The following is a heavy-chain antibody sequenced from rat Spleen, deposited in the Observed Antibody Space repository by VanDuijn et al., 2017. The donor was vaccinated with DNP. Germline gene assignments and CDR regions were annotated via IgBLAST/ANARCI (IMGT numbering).Heavy chain of an antibody. J-gene: IGHJ2*01. CDR2: VTNTGGSV. CDR1: GFTFNNYW. CDR3: TRGPIYYSSCYIPDY. Sequence: EVQLVESGGGLVQPGRSLKLSCVASGFTFNNYWMNWIRQAPGKGLAWVASVTNTGGSVYYPGSVKGRFTISRDNAQNTLYLQMNSLRSEDTATYYCTRGPIYYSSCYIPDYWGQGVMVTVSS. V-gene: IGHV5-31*01. D-gene: IGHD1-2*01.